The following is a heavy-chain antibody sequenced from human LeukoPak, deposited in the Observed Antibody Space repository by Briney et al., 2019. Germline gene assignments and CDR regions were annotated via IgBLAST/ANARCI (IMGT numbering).Heavy chain of an antibody. D-gene: IGHD2-2*01. CDR2: IYTSGST. Sequence: SETLSLTCTVSGGSIRSSSYYWSWIRQPAGKGLEWIGRIYTSGSTNYNPSLKSRVTMSVDTSKNQFSLKLSSVTAADTAVYYCARDTDCSSTSCFPYYYYYMDVWGKGTTVTVSS. V-gene: IGHV4-61*02. J-gene: IGHJ6*03. CDR3: ARDTDCSSTSCFPYYYYYMDV. CDR1: GGSIRSSSYY.